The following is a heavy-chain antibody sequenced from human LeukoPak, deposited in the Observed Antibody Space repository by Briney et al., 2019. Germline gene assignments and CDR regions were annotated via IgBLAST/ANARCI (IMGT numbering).Heavy chain of an antibody. V-gene: IGHV3-33*01. Sequence: GRSLRLSCAASGFTFSSYGMHWVRQAPGKGLEWVAVIWYDGSNKYYADSVKGRFTISRDNSKNTLYLQMNSLRAEDTAMYYCARDRIGSRDGYNRLDYWGQGTLVTVFS. CDR1: GFTFSSYG. D-gene: IGHD5-24*01. CDR2: IWYDGSNK. J-gene: IGHJ4*02. CDR3: ARDRIGSRDGYNRLDY.